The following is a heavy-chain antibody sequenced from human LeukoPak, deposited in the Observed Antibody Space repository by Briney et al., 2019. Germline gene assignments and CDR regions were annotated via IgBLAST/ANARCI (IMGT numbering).Heavy chain of an antibody. CDR2: ISSSSSYI. Sequence: GGSLRLSCAASGLTFSSYSMNWVRQAPGKGLEWVSSISSSSSYIYYADSVKGRFTISRDNAKNSLYLQMNSLRAEDTAVYYCARDRNYGSGSYPGSVDYWGQGTLVTVSS. J-gene: IGHJ4*02. CDR3: ARDRNYGSGSYPGSVDY. CDR1: GLTFSSYS. V-gene: IGHV3-21*01. D-gene: IGHD3-10*01.